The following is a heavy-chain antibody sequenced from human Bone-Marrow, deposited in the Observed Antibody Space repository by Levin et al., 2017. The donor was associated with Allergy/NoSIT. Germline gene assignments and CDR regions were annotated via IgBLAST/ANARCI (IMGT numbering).Heavy chain of an antibody. Sequence: PGGSLRLSCVASGFTYGSYALHWVRQAPGKGLEWVSVISYDGNNKYYADSVKGRFTISRDNSINTSYLQMNSLRADDAAIYFCVRDRGTSGWFLDYWGQGTLVSVSS. CDR1: GFTYGSYA. D-gene: IGHD6-19*01. V-gene: IGHV3-30-3*01. CDR3: VRDRGTSGWFLDY. CDR2: ISYDGNNK. J-gene: IGHJ4*02.